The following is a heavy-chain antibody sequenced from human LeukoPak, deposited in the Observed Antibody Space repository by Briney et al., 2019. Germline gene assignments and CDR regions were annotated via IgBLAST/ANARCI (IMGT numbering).Heavy chain of an antibody. CDR1: GFTFSTYA. D-gene: IGHD6-25*01. V-gene: IGHV3-23*01. CDR2: TSGNGGKT. Sequence: PGGSLRLSCAASGFTFSTYAMSRVRQAPGKGLEWVSATSGNGGKTYYADSVKGRFTISRDNSKNTLYLQMSSLRAEDTAVYYCAKDGGYYFDSWGQGTLVTVSS. J-gene: IGHJ4*02. CDR3: AKDGGYYFDS.